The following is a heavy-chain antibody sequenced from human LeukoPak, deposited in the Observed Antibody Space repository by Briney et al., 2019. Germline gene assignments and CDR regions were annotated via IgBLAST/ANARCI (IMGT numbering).Heavy chain of an antibody. D-gene: IGHD2-21*01. CDR2: ISGNGGRT. CDR1: GFTFSSYG. V-gene: IGHV3-23*01. Sequence: GGSLRLSCAASGFTFSSYGRSWVRQAPGKGLEGVSAISGNGGRTYYADSVKGRFTISRDNSKNTLYLQMNSLRAEDTAVYYCAKDGGAYQFDTWGQGTLVTVSS. CDR3: AKDGGAYQFDT. J-gene: IGHJ5*02.